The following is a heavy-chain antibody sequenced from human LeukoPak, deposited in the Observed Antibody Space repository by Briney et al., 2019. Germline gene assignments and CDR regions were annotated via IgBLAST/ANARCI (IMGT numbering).Heavy chain of an antibody. J-gene: IGHJ6*02. CDR1: GFIFSNYA. CDR3: ARGGGLDV. CDR2: ISGGGGST. V-gene: IGHV3-23*01. Sequence: GGSLRLSCAASGFIFSNYAMSWVRQAPGKGLEWVSTISGGGGSTYYADSVKGRFTISRDNAKNSLYLQMSNLRAEDTAVYFCARGGGLDVWGQGATVTVSS.